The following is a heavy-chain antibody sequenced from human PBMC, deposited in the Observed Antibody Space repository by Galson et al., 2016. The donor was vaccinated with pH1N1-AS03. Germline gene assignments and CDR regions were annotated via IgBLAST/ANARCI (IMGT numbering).Heavy chain of an antibody. CDR1: GGTFNSNA. CDR2: IIPMFGTT. V-gene: IGHV1-69*13. J-gene: IGHJ3*01. CDR3: AHHQGYQVLSFAFHA. D-gene: IGHD2-2*01. Sequence: SVKVSCKASGGTFNSNAISWVRQAPGHGLEWVGGIIPMFGTTHYALKFQGRVTITADEFATTAYMELSSLRSEDTAVYYSAHHQGYQVLSFAFHAGGLGTLVTVSS.